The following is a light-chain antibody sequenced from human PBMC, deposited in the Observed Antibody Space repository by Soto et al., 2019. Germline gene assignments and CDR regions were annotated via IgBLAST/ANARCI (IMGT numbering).Light chain of an antibody. V-gene: IGKV1-39*01. CDR1: QSISSY. Sequence: DIQMTQSPSSLSASVGDRVTITCRASQSISSYLNWYPQKPGKAPKLLIYAASSLQSWVPSRLSGSGSGTDFTLTISSLQPEDFATYYCQQSYSTPLWTFGQGTKVEIK. CDR3: QQSYSTPLWT. J-gene: IGKJ1*01. CDR2: AAS.